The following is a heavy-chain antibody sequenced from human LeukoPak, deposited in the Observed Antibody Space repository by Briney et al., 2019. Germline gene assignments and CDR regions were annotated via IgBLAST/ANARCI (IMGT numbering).Heavy chain of an antibody. CDR2: ISGSGGST. CDR1: GFTFSSYA. V-gene: IGHV3-23*01. J-gene: IGHJ4*02. Sequence: PGGSLRLSCAASGFTFSSYAMSWVRQAPGKGLEWVSAISGSGGSTYYADSVKGRFTISRDNSKNTLYLQMNSLRAEDTAVYYCAKSWRVSCSGGSCYCDYWGQGTLVTVSS. D-gene: IGHD2-15*01. CDR3: AKSWRVSCSGGSCYCDY.